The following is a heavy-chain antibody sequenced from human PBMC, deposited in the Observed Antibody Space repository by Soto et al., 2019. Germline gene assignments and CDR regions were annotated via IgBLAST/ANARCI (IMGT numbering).Heavy chain of an antibody. Sequence: SGGSLRLSCAASGFTFSSYSMNWVRQAPGKGLEWVSSISSSSSYIYYADSVKGRFTIPRDNAKNSLYLQMNSLRAEDTAVYYCARDPLRALSYDILNGATGGMDVWGQGTTVTVSS. D-gene: IGHD3-9*01. V-gene: IGHV3-21*01. CDR2: ISSSSSYI. CDR1: GFTFSSYS. CDR3: ARDPLRALSYDILNGATGGMDV. J-gene: IGHJ6*02.